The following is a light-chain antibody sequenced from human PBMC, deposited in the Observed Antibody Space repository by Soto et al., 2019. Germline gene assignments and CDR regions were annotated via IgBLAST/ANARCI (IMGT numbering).Light chain of an antibody. V-gene: IGKV3-15*01. J-gene: IGKJ5*01. Sequence: EVVMRQAPATLSVSSGERATLSCRASQSVSKSLAWYRQNPGQAPRLLIFGASTRATGIPATFSGSGSETDFTLTICSLHSVYFAVSYCQQYNNWPPISCGQGTRLEIK. CDR1: QSVSKS. CDR3: QQYNNWPPIS. CDR2: GAS.